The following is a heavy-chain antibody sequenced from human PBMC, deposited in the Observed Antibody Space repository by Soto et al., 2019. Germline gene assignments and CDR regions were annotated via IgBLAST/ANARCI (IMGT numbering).Heavy chain of an antibody. CDR3: ARVKVRTMVRGSPNYGMDV. V-gene: IGHV1-69*01. CDR2: IIPIFGTA. D-gene: IGHD3-10*01. J-gene: IGHJ6*02. CDR1: GGTFSSYA. Sequence: QVQLVQSGAEVKKPGSSVKVSCKASGGTFSSYAISWVRQAPGQGLEWMGGIIPIFGTANYAQKFQGRVTITADESTSTGYMELSSLRSEDTAVYYCARVKVRTMVRGSPNYGMDVWGQGTTVTVSS.